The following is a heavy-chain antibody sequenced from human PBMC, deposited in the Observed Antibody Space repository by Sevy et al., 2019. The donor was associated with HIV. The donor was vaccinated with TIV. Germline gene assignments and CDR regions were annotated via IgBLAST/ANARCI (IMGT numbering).Heavy chain of an antibody. Sequence: SETLSLTCAVYGGSFSGYYWTWIRQPPGKGLEWLGEIMPGGITNYNPSLKSRVTISIDTSKNQFSLKVKSVTAADTAIYYCARGQWEHPFWGQGTQVTVSS. D-gene: IGHD1-26*01. V-gene: IGHV4-34*01. CDR2: IMPGGIT. J-gene: IGHJ4*02. CDR3: ARGQWEHPF. CDR1: GGSFSGYY.